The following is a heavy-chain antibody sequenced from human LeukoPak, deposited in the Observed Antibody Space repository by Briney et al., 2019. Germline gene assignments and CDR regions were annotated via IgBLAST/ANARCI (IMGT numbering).Heavy chain of an antibody. CDR2: IYYSGST. Sequence: NTSETLSLACTVSGGSISSYYWSWIRQPPGKGLEWIGYIYYSGSTNYNPSLESRVTTSVDTSKNQFSLKLSSVTAADTAVYYCARDLDPIDYWGQGTLVTVSS. CDR3: ARDLDPIDY. V-gene: IGHV4-59*01. CDR1: GGSISSYY. D-gene: IGHD3-3*01. J-gene: IGHJ4*02.